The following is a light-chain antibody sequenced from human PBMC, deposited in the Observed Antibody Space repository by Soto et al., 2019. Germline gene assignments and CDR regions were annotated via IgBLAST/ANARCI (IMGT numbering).Light chain of an antibody. J-gene: IGLJ1*01. Sequence: QSALTQPASVSGSPGQSITISCTGTSSDVGGYNYVSWYQHYPGKAPKLMIYEVTNRPSGASNRFSGSKSGNTASLTISGLQAEDEADYYCSSYTSSGTLVFGTGTKVTVL. CDR3: SSYTSSGTLV. CDR2: EVT. CDR1: SSDVGGYNY. V-gene: IGLV2-14*01.